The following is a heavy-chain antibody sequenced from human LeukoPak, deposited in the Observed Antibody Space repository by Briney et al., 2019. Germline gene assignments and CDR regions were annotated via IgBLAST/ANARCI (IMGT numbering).Heavy chain of an antibody. Sequence: SVKVSCKASGGTFSSYAISWVRQAPGQGLDWMGRIIPILGIANYAQKFQGRVTITADKSTSTAYMELSSLRSEHTAVYYCASSSPSSGIAAARDAFDIWGQGTMVTVSS. D-gene: IGHD6-13*01. CDR2: IIPILGIA. V-gene: IGHV1-69*04. J-gene: IGHJ3*02. CDR3: ASSSPSSGIAAARDAFDI. CDR1: GGTFSSYA.